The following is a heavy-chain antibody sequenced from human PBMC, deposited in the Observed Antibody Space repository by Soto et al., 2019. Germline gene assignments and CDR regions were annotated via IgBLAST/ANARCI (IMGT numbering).Heavy chain of an antibody. CDR1: GGSISRSSYY. Sequence: PSETLSLTCTVSGGSISRSSYYWGWIRQPPGKGLEWIGSIYYSGSTYYNPSLKRRVTISVDTSKNQFSLKLSSVTAADTAVYYCARHVTISGVVIEYYFDYWGQGTLVTVSS. CDR3: ARHVTISGVVIEYYFDY. CDR2: IYYSGST. J-gene: IGHJ4*02. D-gene: IGHD3-3*01. V-gene: IGHV4-39*01.